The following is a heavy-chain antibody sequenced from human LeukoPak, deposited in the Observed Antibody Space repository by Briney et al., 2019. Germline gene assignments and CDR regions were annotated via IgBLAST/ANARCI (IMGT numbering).Heavy chain of an antibody. D-gene: IGHD5-24*01. Sequence: GESLKISCKGSGYSFTSYWIGWVRQMPGKGLAWMGIIYPGDSDTRYSPSFQGQVTISADKSISTAYLQWCSPKASDTAMYYCVRDGYNRFNYYFDYWGQGTLVTVSS. V-gene: IGHV5-51*01. CDR3: VRDGYNRFNYYFDY. CDR2: IYPGDSDT. J-gene: IGHJ4*02. CDR1: GYSFTSYW.